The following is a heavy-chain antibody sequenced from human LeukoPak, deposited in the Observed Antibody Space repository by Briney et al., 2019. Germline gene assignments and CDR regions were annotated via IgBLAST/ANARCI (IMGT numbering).Heavy chain of an antibody. CDR2: ISGIGDST. CDR3: AKNRGVLRNFDCYDY. Sequence: QSGGSLRLSCAASGFAFRSYGMSWVRQAPGKGLEWVSAISGIGDSTYYADSVKGRFAISRDNSKNTLYLQVNSLRAEDTAVYYCAKNRGVLRNFDCYDYWGQGTLVTVSS. CDR1: GFAFRSYG. V-gene: IGHV3-23*01. D-gene: IGHD3-9*01. J-gene: IGHJ4*02.